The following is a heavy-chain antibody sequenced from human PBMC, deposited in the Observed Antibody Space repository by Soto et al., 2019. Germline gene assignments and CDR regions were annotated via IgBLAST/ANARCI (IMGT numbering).Heavy chain of an antibody. CDR1: GFTFSSYA. V-gene: IGHV3-23*01. CDR3: AKWAGYCTSTSCYEDY. D-gene: IGHD2-2*01. J-gene: IGHJ4*02. Sequence: EVQLLESGGGLVQPGGSLRLSCAASGFTFSSYAMSWVRQAPGKGLEWVSAISGSVGSTYYADSVKGRFTISRDNSKKSLYLQMNSLRAEDMAVYYCAKWAGYCTSTSCYEDYWGQGTLVTVSS. CDR2: ISGSVGST.